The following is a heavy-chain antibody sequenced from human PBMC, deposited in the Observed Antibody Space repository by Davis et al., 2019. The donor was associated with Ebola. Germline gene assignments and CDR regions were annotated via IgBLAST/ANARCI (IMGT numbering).Heavy chain of an antibody. D-gene: IGHD2-15*01. CDR3: ARYCHYPDCSYFDC. Sequence: GESLKISCAASGFIFSNYDMSWVRQVPGKGLEWFSTVSGSGGSTHYSDSVRGRFSISRDNSKNTLYLQMNSLRAEDTATYYCARYCHYPDCSYFDCWGQGTVVAVSS. J-gene: IGHJ4*02. V-gene: IGHV3-23*01. CDR2: VSGSGGST. CDR1: GFIFSNYD.